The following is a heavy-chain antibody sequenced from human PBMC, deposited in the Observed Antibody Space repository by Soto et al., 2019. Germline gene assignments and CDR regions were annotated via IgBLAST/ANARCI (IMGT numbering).Heavy chain of an antibody. D-gene: IGHD2-8*02. Sequence: PSETLSLTCAVSGGSISSGGYSWSWIRQPPGKGLEWIGYIYYSGSTYYNPSLKSRVTISVDTSKNQFSLKLSSVTAADTAVYYCASWSGPYYFDYWGQGTLVTVSS. CDR1: GGSISSGGYS. CDR2: IYYSGST. CDR3: ASWSGPYYFDY. V-gene: IGHV4-30-2*05. J-gene: IGHJ4*02.